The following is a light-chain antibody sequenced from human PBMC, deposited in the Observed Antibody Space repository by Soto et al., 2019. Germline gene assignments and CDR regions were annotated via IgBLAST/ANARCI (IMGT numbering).Light chain of an antibody. CDR1: SGHSSYI. CDR2: LEGSGSY. Sequence: QPVLTQSSSASASLGSSVTLTCTLSSGHSSYIIAWHQQQPGKAPRYLMKLEGSGSYNKGSAVPDRFSGSSSGADRYLTISNLQFEDEADYYCETWDSNTVVFGGGTQVTVL. CDR3: ETWDSNTVV. V-gene: IGLV4-60*02. J-gene: IGLJ2*01.